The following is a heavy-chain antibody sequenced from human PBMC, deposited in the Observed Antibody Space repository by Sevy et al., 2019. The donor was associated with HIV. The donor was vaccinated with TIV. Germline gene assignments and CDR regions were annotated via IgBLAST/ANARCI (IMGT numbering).Heavy chain of an antibody. Sequence: GGSLRFSCAASGFTFSHYWMHWVRQAPGKGLVWVSRINSDGSSTNYADSVKGRFIISRDNAKNTLYLQMNSLRADDTAVFYCARDRVVGATAAFDIWGQGTMVTVSS. CDR1: GFTFSHYW. CDR3: ARDRVVGATAAFDI. CDR2: INSDGSST. J-gene: IGHJ3*02. D-gene: IGHD1-26*01. V-gene: IGHV3-74*01.